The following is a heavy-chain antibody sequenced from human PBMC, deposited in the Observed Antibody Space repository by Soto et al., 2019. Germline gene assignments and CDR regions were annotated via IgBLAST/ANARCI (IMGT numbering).Heavy chain of an antibody. V-gene: IGHV5-51*07. CDR3: ARPSIAAAGMSYYNGLDV. CDR1: GYTFTNYW. Sequence: GESLKISCKGSGYTFTNYWIGWVHQMPGRGLEWMGIIHLGDSDTRYSPSFQGQVTISADKSISTAYLQWSSLKASDTAMYYCARPSIAAAGMSYYNGLDVWGQGTTVTVSS. D-gene: IGHD6-13*01. J-gene: IGHJ6*02. CDR2: IHLGDSDT.